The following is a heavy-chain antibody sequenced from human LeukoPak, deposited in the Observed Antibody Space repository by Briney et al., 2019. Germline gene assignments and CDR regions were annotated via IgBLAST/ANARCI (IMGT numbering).Heavy chain of an antibody. V-gene: IGHV4-61*02. D-gene: IGHD3-22*01. CDR3: ARDRDSSGYYYFDY. CDR2: IYTSGST. Sequence: SETLSLTCTVSGGSISSGSYYWSWIRQPPGKGLEWIGRIYTSGSTNYNPSLKSRVTISADTSKNQFSLKLRSVTAADTAVYYCARDRDSSGYYYFDYWGQGTLVTVSS. J-gene: IGHJ4*02. CDR1: GGSISSGSYY.